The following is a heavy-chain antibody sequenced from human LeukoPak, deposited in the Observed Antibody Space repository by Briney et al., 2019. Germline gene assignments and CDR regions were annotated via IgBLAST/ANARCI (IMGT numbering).Heavy chain of an antibody. Sequence: PGGSLRLSCAASGFSFRSFAMSWVRQAPGKGLEWVSSVIASGGTTYYVDSVKGRFTISRDNAKNSLYLQMNSLRAEDTAVYYCAELGITMIGGVWGKGTTVTISS. V-gene: IGHV3-23*01. D-gene: IGHD3-10*02. J-gene: IGHJ6*04. CDR1: GFSFRSFA. CDR3: AELGITMIGGV. CDR2: VIASGGTT.